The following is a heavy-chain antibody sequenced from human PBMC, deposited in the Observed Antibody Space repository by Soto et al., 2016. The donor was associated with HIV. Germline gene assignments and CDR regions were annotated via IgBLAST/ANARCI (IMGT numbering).Heavy chain of an antibody. D-gene: IGHD6-13*01. Sequence: EXQLLESGGGLGQPGGSLRISCAVSGFTFSSYSMSWVRQAPGKGLEWVSAISDSGYDTYYADSVKGRFTISRDNSKNTLFLQMNSLRDEDTAVYYCAKGPPPLLYRSPLRRVDHWGQGTLVTVSS. CDR2: ISDSGYDT. CDR3: AKGPPPLLYRSPLRRVDH. J-gene: IGHJ4*02. V-gene: IGHV3-23*01. CDR1: GFTFSSYS.